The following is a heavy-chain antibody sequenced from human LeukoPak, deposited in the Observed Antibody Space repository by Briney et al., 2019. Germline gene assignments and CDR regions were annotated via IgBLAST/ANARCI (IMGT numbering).Heavy chain of an antibody. CDR2: IYYSGST. V-gene: IGHV4-39*01. CDR1: GGSIRSSSYY. D-gene: IGHD4-17*01. J-gene: IGHJ4*02. Sequence: SETLSLTCRVSGGSIRSSSYYWDWIRQPPGKGPEWIGSIYYSGSTYYNPSLKSRVTISVDTSKNQFSLKLSSVTAADTAVYYCARKDYGDFYFDYWGQGTLVTVSS. CDR3: ARKDYGDFYFDY.